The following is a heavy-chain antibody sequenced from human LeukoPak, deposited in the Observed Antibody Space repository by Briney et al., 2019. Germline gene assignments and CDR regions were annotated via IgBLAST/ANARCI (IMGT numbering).Heavy chain of an antibody. J-gene: IGHJ5*02. V-gene: IGHV4-59*08. CDR3: ARQGGYYDFWSGYYTSVTWFDP. CDR2: IYYSGST. Sequence: SETLSLTCTVSGGSISSYYWGWIRQPPGKGLEWIGYIYYSGSTNYNPSLKSRVTISVDTSKNQFSLKLSSVTAADTAVYYCARQGGYYDFWSGYYTSVTWFDPWGQGTLVTVSS. D-gene: IGHD3-3*01. CDR1: GGSISSYY.